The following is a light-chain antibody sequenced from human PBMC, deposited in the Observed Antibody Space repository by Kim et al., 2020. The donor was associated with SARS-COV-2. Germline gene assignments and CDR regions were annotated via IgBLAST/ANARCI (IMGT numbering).Light chain of an antibody. CDR3: QVWDSSTGV. CDR2: RDS. CDR1: SIENKN. Sequence: SVTLDQTARCNSGGTSIENKNLHWYQQKPGQAPVLVIYRDSNRPSGIPERFSGSNSGNTATLTISRAQAGDEADYYCQVWDSSTGVFGGGTQLTVL. V-gene: IGLV3-9*01. J-gene: IGLJ3*02.